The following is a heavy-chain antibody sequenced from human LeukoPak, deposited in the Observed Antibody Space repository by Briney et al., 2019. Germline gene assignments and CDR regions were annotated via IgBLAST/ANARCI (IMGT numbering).Heavy chain of an antibody. D-gene: IGHD3-3*01. CDR3: ARQDRYYDFWSGYYNNWFDP. CDR2: ISAYNGNT. Sequence: GASVTVSCKASGYTFTSYGISWVRQAPGQGLEWMGWISAYNGNTNYAQKLQGRVTMTTDTSTSTAYMELRSLRSDDTAVYYCARQDRYYDFWSGYYNNWFDPWGQGTLVTVSS. V-gene: IGHV1-18*01. J-gene: IGHJ5*02. CDR1: GYTFTSYG.